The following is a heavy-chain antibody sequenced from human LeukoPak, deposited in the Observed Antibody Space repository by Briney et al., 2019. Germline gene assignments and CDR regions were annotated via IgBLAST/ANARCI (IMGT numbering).Heavy chain of an antibody. Sequence: SETLSLTCAVYGGSFSGYYWSWIRQPPGKGLEWIGEINHSGSTNYSPSLKSRVTIPVDTSKNQFSLKLSSVTAADTAVYYCAKAWLVRNWFDPWGQGTLVTVSS. D-gene: IGHD6-19*01. CDR2: INHSGST. CDR1: GGSFSGYY. CDR3: AKAWLVRNWFDP. J-gene: IGHJ5*02. V-gene: IGHV4-34*01.